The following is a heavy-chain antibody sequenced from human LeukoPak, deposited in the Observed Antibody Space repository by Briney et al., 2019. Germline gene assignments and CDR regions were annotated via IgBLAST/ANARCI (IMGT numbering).Heavy chain of an antibody. D-gene: IGHD1-14*01. Sequence: GGSLRLSCAASGFTFSSYGMDWVRQAPGKGLEWVAVIWYDGSNKYHADSVKGRFTISRDNSKNTLYLQMNSLRAEDTAVYYCARDRTGDYFDYWGQGTLVTVSS. V-gene: IGHV3-33*01. J-gene: IGHJ4*02. CDR3: ARDRTGDYFDY. CDR2: IWYDGSNK. CDR1: GFTFSSYG.